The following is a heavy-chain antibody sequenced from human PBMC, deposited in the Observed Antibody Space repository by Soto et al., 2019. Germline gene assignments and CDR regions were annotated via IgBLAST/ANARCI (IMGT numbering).Heavy chain of an antibody. J-gene: IGHJ4*01. CDR2: ISYDGSNK. D-gene: IGHD1-26*01. CDR1: GFSFSICG. CDR3: AKTYSGSHLKNSDY. Sequence: GGSLRLSCVASGFSFSICGMYWVRQAPGKGLEWVAAISYDGSNKYYVDSVRGRFTISRDNSKNTVYLQINSLRAEDTAVYYCAKTYSGSHLKNSDYWGQGTIVTV. V-gene: IGHV3-30*18.